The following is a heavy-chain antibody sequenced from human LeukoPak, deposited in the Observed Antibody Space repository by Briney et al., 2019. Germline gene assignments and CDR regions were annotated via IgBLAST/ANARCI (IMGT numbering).Heavy chain of an antibody. CDR1: GFTFSTYW. D-gene: IGHD1-1*01. Sequence: GGSLRLSCAASGFTFSTYWMHWVRQAPGKGLVWVSRINTDGSSTSYADSVKGRFSISRDNAKNTLYLQMNSLRADDTAVYYCARGGLEPVDYWGQGTLVTVSS. CDR2: INTDGSST. J-gene: IGHJ4*02. V-gene: IGHV3-74*01. CDR3: ARGGLEPVDY.